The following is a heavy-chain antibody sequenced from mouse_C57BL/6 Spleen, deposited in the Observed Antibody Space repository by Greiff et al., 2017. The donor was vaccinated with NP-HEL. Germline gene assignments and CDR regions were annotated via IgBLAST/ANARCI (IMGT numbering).Heavy chain of an antibody. J-gene: IGHJ4*01. D-gene: IGHD1-1*01. CDR2: ISDVGSYT. CDR1: GFTFSSYA. Sequence: EVKLVESGGGLVKPGGSLKLSCAASGFTFSSYAMSWVRQTPEKRLEWVATISDVGSYTYYPDNVKGRFTISRDNAKNNLYLQMSHLKSEDTAMYYCARPYYGSSYDAMDYWGQGTSVTVSS. CDR3: ARPYYGSSYDAMDY. V-gene: IGHV5-4*03.